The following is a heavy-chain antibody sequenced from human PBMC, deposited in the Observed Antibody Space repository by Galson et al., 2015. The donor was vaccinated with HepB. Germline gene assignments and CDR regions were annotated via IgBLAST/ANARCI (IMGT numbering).Heavy chain of an antibody. Sequence: SLRLSCAASGFTFSDYYMSWIRQAPGKGLEWVSYISSSGSTIYYADSVKGRFTISRDNAKNSLYLQMNSLRAEDTAVYYCARHNPGGFLDAFDIWGQGTMVTVSS. J-gene: IGHJ3*02. D-gene: IGHD1-1*01. CDR3: ARHNPGGFLDAFDI. CDR2: ISSSGSTI. CDR1: GFTFSDYY. V-gene: IGHV3-11*01.